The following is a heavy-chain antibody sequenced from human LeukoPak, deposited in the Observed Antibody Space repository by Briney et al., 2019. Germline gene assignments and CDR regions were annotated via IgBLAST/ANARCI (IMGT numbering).Heavy chain of an antibody. CDR3: ARDRLNIVVVPAAIPDYYYYYGMDV. J-gene: IGHJ6*02. Sequence: SVKVSCKASGGTFSSYAISWVRQAPGQGLEWMGGIIPIFGTANYAQKFQGRVTITADGSTSTAYMELSSLRSEDTAVYYCARDRLNIVVVPAAIPDYYYYYGMDVWGQGTTVTVSS. D-gene: IGHD2-2*01. CDR1: GGTFSSYA. CDR2: IIPIFGTA. V-gene: IGHV1-69*13.